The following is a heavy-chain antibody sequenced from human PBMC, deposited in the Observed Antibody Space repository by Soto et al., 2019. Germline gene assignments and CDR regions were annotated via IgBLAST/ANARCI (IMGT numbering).Heavy chain of an antibody. CDR2: IYPGDSDT. CDR1: GYSFTSYW. V-gene: IGHV5-51*01. J-gene: IGHJ6*02. D-gene: IGHD2-2*02. CDR3: ARQLFYCSSTSCYNYYYYGMDV. Sequence: PGESLKISCKGSGYSFTSYWIGWVRQMPGKGLEWMGIIYPGDSDTRYSPSFQGQVTISADKSISTAYLQWSSLKASDTAMYYCARQLFYCSSTSCYNYYYYGMDVWGQGTTVTVSS.